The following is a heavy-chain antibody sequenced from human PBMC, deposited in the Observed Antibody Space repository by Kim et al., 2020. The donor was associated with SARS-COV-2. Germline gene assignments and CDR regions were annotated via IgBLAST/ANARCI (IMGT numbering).Heavy chain of an antibody. D-gene: IGHD3-10*01. CDR2: ISAYNGIT. V-gene: IGHV1-18*01. CDR1: GYTFTSYG. CDR3: ARAGLWFRNLFLDY. J-gene: IGHJ4*02. Sequence: ASVKVSCKASGYTFTSYGITWVRQAPGQGLEWMGWISAYNGITTYAQKLQGRVTMTRDTSTSTAYMDLRSLRSDDTAVYYCARAGLWFRNLFLDYWGQGTLVTVSS.